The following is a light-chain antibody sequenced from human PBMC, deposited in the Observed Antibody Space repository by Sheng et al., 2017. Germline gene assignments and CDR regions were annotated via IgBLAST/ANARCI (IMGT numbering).Light chain of an antibody. Sequence: DIQMTQSPSSLSASVGDRVTITCRASQSVISYLNWYQQKPGKAPNLLIYAASNLQSGVPSRFSGSGSGTDFTLTITSLQPEDAATYYCQQSYTSPRITFGQGTRLEIK. CDR1: QSVISY. CDR2: AAS. J-gene: IGKJ5*01. CDR3: QQSYTSPRIT. V-gene: IGKV1-39*01.